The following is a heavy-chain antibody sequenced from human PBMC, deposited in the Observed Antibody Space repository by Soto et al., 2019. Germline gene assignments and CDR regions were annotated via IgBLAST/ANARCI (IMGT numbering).Heavy chain of an antibody. J-gene: IGHJ6*02. D-gene: IGHD5-12*01. V-gene: IGHV3-48*01. CDR2: ISSSSSTI. CDR3: ARADSGYAHGYYYYGMDV. CDR1: GFTFSSYS. Sequence: EVQLVESGGGLVQPGGSLRLSCAASGFTFSSYSMNWVRQAPGKGLEWVSYISSSSSTIYYADSVKGRFTISRDNAKNSLYLQMNSLRAEDTAVYYCARADSGYAHGYYYYGMDVWGQETTVTVSS.